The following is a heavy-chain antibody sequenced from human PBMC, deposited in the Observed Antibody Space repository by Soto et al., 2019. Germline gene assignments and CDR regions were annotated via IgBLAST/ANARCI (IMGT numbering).Heavy chain of an antibody. CDR2: IYYSGST. D-gene: IGHD6-19*01. V-gene: IGHV4-59*01. CDR3: ARGPGSGWYDDAFDI. CDR1: GGSISSYY. J-gene: IGHJ3*02. Sequence: QVQLQESGPGLVKPSETLSLTCTVSGGSISSYYWSWIRQPPGKGLEWSGYIYYSGSTNYNPSLKSRVTISVDTSKNQFSLKLSSVTAADTAVYYCARGPGSGWYDDAFDIWGQGTMVTVSS.